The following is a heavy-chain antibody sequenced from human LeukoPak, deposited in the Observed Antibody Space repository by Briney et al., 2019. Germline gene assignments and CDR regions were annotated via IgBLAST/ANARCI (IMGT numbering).Heavy chain of an antibody. CDR3: AKKGKSSYYYDSSGHYFDY. Sequence: GGSLRLSCAVSGFTVSSNYMSWVRQAPGKGLEWVSVIYSGGDTYYADSVKGRFTISRDNSKNTLYLQMNSLRAEDTAVYYCAKKGKSSYYYDSSGHYFDYWGQGTLVTVSS. J-gene: IGHJ4*02. CDR2: IYSGGDT. D-gene: IGHD3-22*01. V-gene: IGHV3-53*01. CDR1: GFTVSSNY.